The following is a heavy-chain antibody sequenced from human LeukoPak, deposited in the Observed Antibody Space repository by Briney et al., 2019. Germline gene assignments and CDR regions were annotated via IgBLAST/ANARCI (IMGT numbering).Heavy chain of an antibody. J-gene: IGHJ5*02. CDR1: GGSISSYY. CDR3: ARGGDILTGYYVFDR. CDR2: IYYSRST. D-gene: IGHD3-9*01. V-gene: IGHV4-59*01. Sequence: PSETLSFTCTVSGGSISSYYWSWLPQPPGKGREGIGYIYYSRSTNYNPSLKSRVSISVDASQNQFSLKLSPVTAAYTAVYYCARGGDILTGYYVFDRWGQGTLVTVSS.